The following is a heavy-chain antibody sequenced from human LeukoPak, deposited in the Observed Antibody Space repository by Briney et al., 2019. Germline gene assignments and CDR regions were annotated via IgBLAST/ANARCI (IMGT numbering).Heavy chain of an antibody. J-gene: IGHJ4*02. CDR1: GGTFSSYA. Sequence: SVKVSCKASGGTFSSYAISWVRQAPGQGLEWMGGIIPIFGTANYAQKFQGRVTITADESTSTAYMELSSLRSEDTAVYYCARALTVYYYGSGSLTPGYWGQGTLVTVSS. CDR3: ARALTVYYYGSGSLTPGY. CDR2: IIPIFGTA. V-gene: IGHV1-69*13. D-gene: IGHD3-10*01.